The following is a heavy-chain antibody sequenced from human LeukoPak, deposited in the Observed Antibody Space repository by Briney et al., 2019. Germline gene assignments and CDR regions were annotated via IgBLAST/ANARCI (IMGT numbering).Heavy chain of an antibody. J-gene: IGHJ4*02. CDR3: ARTDTGLFDY. CDR2: IYYSGST. D-gene: IGHD5-18*01. CDR1: GGSISSYY. Sequence: PSETLSLTCTVSGGSISSYYWSWIRQPPGKGLGWIGYIYYSGSTNYNPSLKSRVTISVDTSKNQFSLKLSSVTAADTAVYYCARTDTGLFDYWGQGTLVTVSS. V-gene: IGHV4-59*01.